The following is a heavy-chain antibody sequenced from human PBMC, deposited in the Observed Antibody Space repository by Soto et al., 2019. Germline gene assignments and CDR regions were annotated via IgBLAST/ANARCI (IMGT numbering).Heavy chain of an antibody. CDR3: AKDRGIIVKAGDAFDV. CDR1: GFTLSMSA. V-gene: IGHV3-23*01. CDR2: ISDSGDRT. Sequence: GGSLRLSCASSGFTLSMSAVNWVRQAPGKGLEWVSYISDSGDRTYYADSVKGRFTISRDRSKNTVSLQMDSLRAEDTAVYYCAKDRGIIVKAGDAFDVWGQGTTVTVSS. J-gene: IGHJ3*01. D-gene: IGHD3-16*02.